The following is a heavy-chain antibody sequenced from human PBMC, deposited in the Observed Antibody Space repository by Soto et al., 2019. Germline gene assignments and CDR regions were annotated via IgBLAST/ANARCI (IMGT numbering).Heavy chain of an antibody. V-gene: IGHV4-39*01. CDR2: IYYSGST. CDR3: ARTEYSSSQYYFDY. Sequence: SETLSLTCTVSGGSISSSSYYWGWIRQPPGKGLEWIGSIYYSGSTYYNPSLKSRVTISVDTSKNQFSLKLSSVTAADTAVYYCARTEYSSSQYYFDYWGLGTLVTVSS. D-gene: IGHD6-6*01. J-gene: IGHJ4*02. CDR1: GGSISSSSYY.